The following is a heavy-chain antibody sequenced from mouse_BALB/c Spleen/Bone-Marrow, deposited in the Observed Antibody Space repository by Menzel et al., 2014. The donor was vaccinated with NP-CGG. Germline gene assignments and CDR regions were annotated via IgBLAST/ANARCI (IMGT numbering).Heavy chain of an antibody. D-gene: IGHD2-3*01. CDR2: IFPGDGDT. V-gene: IGHV1-82*01. J-gene: IGHJ4*01. Sequence: QVMLVESGPELVKPGASVKISCKASGYAFGSSWMNWVKQRPGQGLEWIGRIFPGDGDTYYNGKFKGKATLTADKSSSTAYMQLSGLTSVDSAVYFCARSDGYRAMDCWGQGTSVTVSS. CDR1: GYAFGSSW. CDR3: ARSDGYRAMDC.